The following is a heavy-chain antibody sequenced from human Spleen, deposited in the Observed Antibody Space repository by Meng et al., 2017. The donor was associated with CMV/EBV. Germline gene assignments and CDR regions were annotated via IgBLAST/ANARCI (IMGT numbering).Heavy chain of an antibody. CDR3: AKDRPPRIAPHYGMDV. Sequence: GGSLRLSCAASGFTFSPYGIHWVRQAPGKGLEWVAVIWYDGSIKYYADSMKGRFTISRDNAKNTLFLQMNSLRVEDTAVYYCAKDRPPRIAPHYGMDVWGQGTTVTVSS. CDR2: IWYDGSIK. CDR1: GFTFSPYG. V-gene: IGHV3-33*06. J-gene: IGHJ6*02. D-gene: IGHD6-6*01.